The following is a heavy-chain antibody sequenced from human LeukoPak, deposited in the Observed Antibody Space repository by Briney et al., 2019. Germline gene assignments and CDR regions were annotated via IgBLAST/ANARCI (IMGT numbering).Heavy chain of an antibody. V-gene: IGHV3-53*01. D-gene: IGHD4-23*01. CDR2: IYSGGST. CDR3: VRRAGGYSHPYDY. CDR1: EFSVGSNY. J-gene: IGHJ4*02. Sequence: GGSLRLSCAASEFSVGSNYMTWVRQAPGKGLEWVSLIYSGGSTYYADSVRGRFTISRDDSKNTLYLQMNSLRAEDTAVYYCVRRAGGYSHPYDYWGQGTLVTVSS.